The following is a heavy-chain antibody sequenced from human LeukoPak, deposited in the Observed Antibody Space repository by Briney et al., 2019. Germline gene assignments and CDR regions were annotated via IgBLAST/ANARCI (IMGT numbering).Heavy chain of an antibody. J-gene: IGHJ4*02. D-gene: IGHD2-21*02. CDR2: IDWDDDK. CDR1: GFSLSTSGMR. Sequence: ESGPALVKPTQTLTLTCTFSGFSLSTSGMRVSWIRQPPGKALEWLARIDWDDDKSYSTSLKTRLTISKDTSQNQVVLTMTNMDPVDTATYYCARMAQDCGGDCYSGLYYFDYWGQGTLVTVSS. CDR3: ARMAQDCGGDCYSGLYYFDY. V-gene: IGHV2-70*04.